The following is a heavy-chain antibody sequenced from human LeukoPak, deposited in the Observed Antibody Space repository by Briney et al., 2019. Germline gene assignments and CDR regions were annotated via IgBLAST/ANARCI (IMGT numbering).Heavy chain of an antibody. V-gene: IGHV4-4*07. CDR3: ARDRVGGSSHDAFDI. J-gene: IGHJ3*02. CDR2: IYTSGST. Sequence: SETLSLTCTVSGGSISSYYWSWIRQPAGKGLEWIGRIYTSGSTNYNPSLKSRVTMSVDTSKNQFSLKLSSVTAADTAVYYCARDRVGGSSHDAFDIWGQGTMVIVSS. CDR1: GGSISSYY. D-gene: IGHD1-26*01.